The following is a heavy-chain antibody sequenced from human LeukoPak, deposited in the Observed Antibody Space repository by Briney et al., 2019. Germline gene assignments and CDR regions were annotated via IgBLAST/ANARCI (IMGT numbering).Heavy chain of an antibody. Sequence: ASVKVSCKASGYTFISYGISWVRQAPGQGLEWMGWIIAYNVNTNYAQNLQGRVTMTTDTSTSTAYMELRSLRSDDTAVYYCARGLGVVTAQSEQPKPRYFDLWGRGTQVTVSS. CDR2: IIAYNVNT. CDR3: ARGLGVVTAQSEQPKPRYFDL. D-gene: IGHD2-21*02. CDR1: GYTFISYG. V-gene: IGHV1-18*01. J-gene: IGHJ2*01.